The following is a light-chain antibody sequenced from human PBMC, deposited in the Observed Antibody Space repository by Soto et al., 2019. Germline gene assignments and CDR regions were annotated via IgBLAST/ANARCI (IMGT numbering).Light chain of an antibody. CDR1: QSISSY. CDR2: AAS. V-gene: IGKV1-39*01. Sequence: DIQMTQSPSSLSASVGDRVTITCRASQSISSYLNWYQQKPGKAPKLLMYAASSLQSGVPSRFSGSGSGTDFTLTISSLQPEDFATYYCQQSYRNPRTFGQGNKLEIK. CDR3: QQSYRNPRT. J-gene: IGKJ2*01.